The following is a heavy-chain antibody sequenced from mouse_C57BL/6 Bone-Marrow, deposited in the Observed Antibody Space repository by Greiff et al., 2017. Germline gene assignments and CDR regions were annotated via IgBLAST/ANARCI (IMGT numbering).Heavy chain of an antibody. CDR2: IYPRSGNT. J-gene: IGHJ2*01. CDR1: GYTFTSYG. D-gene: IGHD1-1*01. CDR3: ATYGYLDY. V-gene: IGHV1-81*01. Sequence: QVQLKESGAELARPGASVKLSCKASGYTFTSYGISWVKQRTGQGLEWIGEIYPRSGNTYYNEKFKGKATLTADKSSSTAYMELRSLTSEDSAVYFCATYGYLDYWGQGTTLTVSS.